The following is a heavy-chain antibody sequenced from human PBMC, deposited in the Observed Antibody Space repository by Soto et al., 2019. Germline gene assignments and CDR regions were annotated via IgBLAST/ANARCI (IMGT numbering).Heavy chain of an antibody. Sequence: GSLRLSCAASGFTFSSYAMSWVRQAPGKGLEWVSAISGSGGSTYYADSVKGRFTISRDNSKNTLYLQMNSLRAEDTAVYYCAKDTRRLGAFDIWGQGTMVTVSS. CDR1: GFTFSSYA. D-gene: IGHD3-22*01. CDR3: AKDTRRLGAFDI. CDR2: ISGSGGST. V-gene: IGHV3-23*01. J-gene: IGHJ3*02.